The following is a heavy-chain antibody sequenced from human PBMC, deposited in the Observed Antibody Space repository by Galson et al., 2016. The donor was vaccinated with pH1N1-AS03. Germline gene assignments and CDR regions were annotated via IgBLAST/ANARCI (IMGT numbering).Heavy chain of an antibody. Sequence: SLRLSCAASGFTINNNYMSWVRQAPGKGLELVSVIYGGGDTFYADSVKGRFTISRDNSKNTVYLQMNSLRVEDTAVYYCAREPWGSTQGEYWGQGTLVTVSS. CDR1: GFTINNNY. V-gene: IGHV3-53*01. J-gene: IGHJ1*01. CDR2: IYGGGDT. CDR3: AREPWGSTQGEY. D-gene: IGHD3-16*01.